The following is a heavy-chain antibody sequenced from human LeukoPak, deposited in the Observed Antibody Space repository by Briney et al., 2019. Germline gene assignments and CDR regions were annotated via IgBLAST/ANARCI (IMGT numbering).Heavy chain of an antibody. CDR1: GGSISSYY. J-gene: IGHJ6*02. CDR3: AREPLIGLSSGWYYYYYGMDV. Sequence: PSETLSLTCTVSGGSISSYYWSWIRQPPGKGLEWIGEINHSGSTNYNPSLKSRVTISVDTSKNQFSLKLSSVTAADTAVYYCAREPLIGLSSGWYYYYYGMDVWGQGTTVTVSS. CDR2: INHSGST. D-gene: IGHD6-19*01. V-gene: IGHV4-34*01.